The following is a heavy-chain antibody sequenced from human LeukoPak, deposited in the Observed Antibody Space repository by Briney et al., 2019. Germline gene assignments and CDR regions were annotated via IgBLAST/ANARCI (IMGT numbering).Heavy chain of an antibody. D-gene: IGHD6-19*01. Sequence: QPGGSLRLPCAASGFTFSSYDMSWVRQAPGKGLEWVSAISGSGGSTYYADSVKGRFTISRDNSKKTLYLQMNSLRAEDTAVYYCAKSITVAGTVIWDYFDYWGQGTLVTVSS. CDR2: ISGSGGST. J-gene: IGHJ4*02. CDR1: GFTFSSYD. V-gene: IGHV3-23*01. CDR3: AKSITVAGTVIWDYFDY.